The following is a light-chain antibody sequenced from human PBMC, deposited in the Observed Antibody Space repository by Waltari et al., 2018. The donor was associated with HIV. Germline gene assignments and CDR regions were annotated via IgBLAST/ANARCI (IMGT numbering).Light chain of an antibody. V-gene: IGKV3-15*01. CDR1: QSVSSN. CDR3: QQYSNWPPVFT. Sequence: EVVMTQSPATLSVSPGERATLSCRASQSVSSNLAWYQQKPGQAPRLLIYGASTRDAGIPARFSGSGSGTECTLTISSLQSEDFAVYYCQQYSNWPPVFTFGQGTKLEIK. CDR2: GAS. J-gene: IGKJ2*01.